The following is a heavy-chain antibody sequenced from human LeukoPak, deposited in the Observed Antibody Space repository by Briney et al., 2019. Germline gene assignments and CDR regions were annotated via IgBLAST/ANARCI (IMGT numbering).Heavy chain of an antibody. D-gene: IGHD2-8*01. V-gene: IGHV4-39*01. CDR3: ATANFYFQY. CDR1: SGSIRSSSYY. Sequence: SETLSLTCTVSSGSIRSSSYYWGWIRQPPGKGLEWIGSIFYSGSTYYNPSLKSRVTMSVDTSKNQFSLKLSSVTAADTAVYYCATANFYFQYWGQGTQVTVSS. CDR2: IFYSGST. J-gene: IGHJ1*01.